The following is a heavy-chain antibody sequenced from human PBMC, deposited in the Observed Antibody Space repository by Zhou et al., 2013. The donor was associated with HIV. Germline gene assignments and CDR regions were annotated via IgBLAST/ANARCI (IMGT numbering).Heavy chain of an antibody. Sequence: QVQLVQSGAEVKKPGASVKVSCETSGYIFTNYGINWVRQAPGQGLEWMGFVNPAGGNTVAQKFQGRLTMTRDTSTSTDYMELTSLTSEDTAVYFCARPSRSTIAAATDSWGQGTLVIVSS. J-gene: IGHJ4*02. CDR3: ARPSRSTIAAATDS. V-gene: IGHV1-18*01. CDR1: GYIFTNYG. CDR2: VNPAGGNT. D-gene: IGHD6-13*01.